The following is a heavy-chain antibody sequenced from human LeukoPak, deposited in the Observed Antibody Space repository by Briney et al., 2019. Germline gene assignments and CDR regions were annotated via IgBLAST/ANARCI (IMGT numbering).Heavy chain of an antibody. J-gene: IGHJ5*02. Sequence: KPSETLSLTCTVSGVSISSSINYWGWIRQPPGKGLEWIGSSYYNGYTYYNPSLKSRVTISVDTSKNQFSLKLSSVTAADTAVYYCARGGCTSCRNDWFDPWGQGTLVTVSS. V-gene: IGHV4-39*07. CDR1: GVSISSSINY. CDR3: ARGGCTSCRNDWFDP. D-gene: IGHD2-2*01. CDR2: SYYNGYT.